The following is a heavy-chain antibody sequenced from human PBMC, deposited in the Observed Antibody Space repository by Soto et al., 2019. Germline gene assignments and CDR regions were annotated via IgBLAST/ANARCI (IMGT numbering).Heavy chain of an antibody. CDR3: ARTPNATPRRDYYYYSGMDV. J-gene: IGHJ6*02. CDR1: GGSSSNSGYY. Sequence: SSETLSLTCTVSGGSSSNSGYYWSCIRQHPGKCLEWIGYIYSSGSTYYNQSLKSRVTISVDKSKIQFSLKLSSVTAADTAVYYCARTPNATPRRDYYYYSGMDVSGQGTTVTVSS. D-gene: IGHD7-27*01. CDR2: IYSSGST. V-gene: IGHV4-31*03.